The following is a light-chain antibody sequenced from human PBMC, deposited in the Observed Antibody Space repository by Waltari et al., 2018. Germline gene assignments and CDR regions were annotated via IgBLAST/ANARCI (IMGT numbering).Light chain of an antibody. CDR3: QQYASWPPRYT. J-gene: IGKJ2*01. Sequence: EIVMTQSPVTLSVSPGERATLSCRASQRVSSNLAWYQQIPGQAPKLLIYGTSKRATGIPARFSGSGSGTDFTLTISSLQSEDSAVYFCQQYASWPPRYTFGQGTKLEIK. V-gene: IGKV3-15*01. CDR1: QRVSSN. CDR2: GTS.